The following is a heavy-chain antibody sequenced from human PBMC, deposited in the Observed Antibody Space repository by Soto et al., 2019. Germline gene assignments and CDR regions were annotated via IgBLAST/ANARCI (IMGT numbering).Heavy chain of an antibody. CDR1: GGSISSGSYY. Sequence: QVQLQESGPGLVKPSQTLSLTCTVSGGSISSGSYYWSWIRQLPGKGLEWIGYIYYSGSTYYNPSLKSRVTISVDTSKKQCSRKLSSVTAADTAVYYCARQGYRYGQGLDYWGQGTLVTVSS. CDR2: IYYSGST. J-gene: IGHJ4*02. CDR3: ARQGYRYGQGLDY. D-gene: IGHD5-18*01. V-gene: IGHV4-31*03.